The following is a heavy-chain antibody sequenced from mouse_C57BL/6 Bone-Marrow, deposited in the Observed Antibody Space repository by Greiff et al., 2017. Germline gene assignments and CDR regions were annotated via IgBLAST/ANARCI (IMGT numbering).Heavy chain of an antibody. CDR2: IYPGSGNT. V-gene: IGHV1-66*01. J-gene: IGHJ3*01. Sequence: QVQLKQSGPELVKPGASVKISCKASGYSFTSYYIHWVKQRPGQGLEWIGWIYPGSGNTKYNEKFKGKATLTADTSSSTAYMQLSSLTSEDSAVYYCLDGTWFAYWGQGTLVTVSA. CDR1: GYSFTSYY. CDR3: LDGTWFAY. D-gene: IGHD2-1*01.